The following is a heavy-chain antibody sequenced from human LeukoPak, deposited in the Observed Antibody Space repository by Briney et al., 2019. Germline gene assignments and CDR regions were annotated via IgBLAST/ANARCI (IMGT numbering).Heavy chain of an antibody. V-gene: IGHV4-59*01. CDR3: ARDLSTGFYDY. D-gene: IGHD3-9*01. Sequence: SETLSLTCTVSGGSISTYYWSWIRQPPGKGLEWIGYIYYSGSTNYNPSLKSRVTISVDTSKNQFSLKLSSVTAADTAVYYCARDLSTGFYDYWGQGTLVTVSS. J-gene: IGHJ4*02. CDR2: IYYSGST. CDR1: GGSISTYY.